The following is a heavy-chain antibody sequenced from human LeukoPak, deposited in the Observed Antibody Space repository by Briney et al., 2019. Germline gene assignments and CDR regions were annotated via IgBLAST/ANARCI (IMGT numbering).Heavy chain of an antibody. Sequence: GGSLRLSCAASGFTFNTYAMSWVRQAPGKGLEWVSGISGTGDSTYYADSVKGRFTTSRDDSKNTLYLQMKSLTAEDTAVYYCAKDASGSYWYYFDYWGQGTLVTVSS. CDR2: ISGTGDST. J-gene: IGHJ4*02. CDR1: GFTFNTYA. D-gene: IGHD1-26*01. V-gene: IGHV3-23*01. CDR3: AKDASGSYWYYFDY.